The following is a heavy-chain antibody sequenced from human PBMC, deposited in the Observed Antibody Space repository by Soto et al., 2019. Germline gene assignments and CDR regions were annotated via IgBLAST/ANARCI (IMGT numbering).Heavy chain of an antibody. Sequence: QVQLVQSGAEVKKPGSSVKVSCKASGGTFSSYAISWVRQAPGQGLEWMGGIIPIFGTANYAQKFQGRVTITADESTSTAYMELSSLRSEDTAVYYCARVYCSGGSCYSGGYYYYGMDVWGQETTVTVSS. CDR2: IIPIFGTA. D-gene: IGHD2-15*01. CDR3: ARVYCSGGSCYSGGYYYYGMDV. CDR1: GGTFSSYA. V-gene: IGHV1-69*12. J-gene: IGHJ6*02.